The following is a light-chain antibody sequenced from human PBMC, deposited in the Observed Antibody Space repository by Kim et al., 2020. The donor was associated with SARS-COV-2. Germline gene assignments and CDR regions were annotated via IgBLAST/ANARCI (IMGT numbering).Light chain of an antibody. CDR3: QQSRT. V-gene: IGKV1-39*01. J-gene: IGKJ1*01. CDR1: QSISSY. CDR2: AAS. Sequence: PSSLSASVGDRVTITCRASQSISSYLNWYQQKPGKAPKLLIYAASSLQSGVPSRFSGSGSGTDFTLTISSLQPEDFATYYCQQSRTFGQGTKVDIK.